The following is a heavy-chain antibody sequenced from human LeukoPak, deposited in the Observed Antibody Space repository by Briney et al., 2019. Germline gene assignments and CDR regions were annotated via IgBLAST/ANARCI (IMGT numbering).Heavy chain of an antibody. Sequence: PSETLSLTCAVYGGSFSGYYWSWIRQPPGKGLEWIGEINHSGSTNYNPSLKSRVTISVDTSKNQFSLKLSSVTAADTAVYYCARVRTRYYYDSSGYKNPYYFDYWGQGTLVTVSS. CDR2: INHSGST. D-gene: IGHD3-22*01. J-gene: IGHJ4*02. CDR3: ARVRTRYYYDSSGYKNPYYFDY. CDR1: GGSFSGYY. V-gene: IGHV4-34*01.